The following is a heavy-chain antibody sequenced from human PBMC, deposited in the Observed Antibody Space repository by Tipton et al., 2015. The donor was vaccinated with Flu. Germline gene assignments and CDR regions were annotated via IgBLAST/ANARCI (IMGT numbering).Heavy chain of an antibody. CDR2: IFRTGTT. V-gene: IGHV4-59*08. D-gene: IGHD4-11*01. CDR3: ARRDYSNYVSDPKSWFDP. CDR1: GDFVSSYY. Sequence: LRLSCTVSGDFVSSYYWSWIRQPPGKGLEWIGNIFRTGTTYRNPSLKSRVTISIDRSKNQFSLNLFSVTAADTAVYYCARRDYSNYVSDPKSWFDPWGQGILVTVSS. J-gene: IGHJ5*02.